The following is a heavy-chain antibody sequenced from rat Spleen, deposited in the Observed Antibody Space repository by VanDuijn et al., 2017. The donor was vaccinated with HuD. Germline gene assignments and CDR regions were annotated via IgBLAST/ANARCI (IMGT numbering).Heavy chain of an antibody. J-gene: IGHJ2*01. CDR2: ISYDGSST. Sequence: EVQLVESGGGLVQPGRSMQLSCAASGFTFSDYYMAWVRQAPKKGLEWVATISYDGSSTYYRDSVKGRFTISRDNGKTTLYLQMDSLRSEDTATYYCARGGIAAGFDYWGQGVMVTVSS. CDR1: GFTFSDYY. V-gene: IGHV5-7*01. CDR3: ARGGIAAGFDY. D-gene: IGHD1-2*01.